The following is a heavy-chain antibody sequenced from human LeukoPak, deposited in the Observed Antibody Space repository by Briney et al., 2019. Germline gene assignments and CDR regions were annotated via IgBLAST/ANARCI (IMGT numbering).Heavy chain of an antibody. Sequence: ASVKVSCKASGYTFTSYGISWVRQAPGQGLEWMGWISAYNGNTNYAQKLQGRVTMTTDTSTSTAYVELRSLRSDDTAVYYCARGPPTYYYDSSGSHFDYWGQGTLVTVSS. CDR1: GYTFTSYG. V-gene: IGHV1-18*01. CDR3: ARGPPTYYYDSSGSHFDY. CDR2: ISAYNGNT. J-gene: IGHJ4*02. D-gene: IGHD3-22*01.